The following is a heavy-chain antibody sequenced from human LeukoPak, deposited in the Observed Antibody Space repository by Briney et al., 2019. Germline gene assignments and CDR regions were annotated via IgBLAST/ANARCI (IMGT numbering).Heavy chain of an antibody. CDR1: GFAFSDHY. CDR2: TRNQANSYTT. CDR3: ARGDYGGYYDY. Sequence: GGSLRLCCAASGFAFSDHYKDWVRQAPGKGLEWVGRTRNQANSYTTEYAASVKGRFTISRDDSKNSLYLQMNSLKTEDTAVYYCARGDYGGYYDYWGQGTLDTVSS. D-gene: IGHD4-23*01. V-gene: IGHV3-72*01. J-gene: IGHJ4*02.